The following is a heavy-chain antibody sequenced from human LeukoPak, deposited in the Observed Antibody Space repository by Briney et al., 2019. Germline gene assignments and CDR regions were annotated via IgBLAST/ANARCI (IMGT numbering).Heavy chain of an antibody. CDR1: GFTVSSNY. Sequence: GGSLRLSCAASGFTVSSNYMGWVRQAPGKGLEWVSVIYSGGSTYYADSVKGRFTISRDNSKNTLYLQMNSLRAEDTAVYYCARADRGVMVYWGQGTLVTVSS. J-gene: IGHJ4*02. D-gene: IGHD3-10*01. CDR2: IYSGGST. CDR3: ARADRGVMVY. V-gene: IGHV3-66*01.